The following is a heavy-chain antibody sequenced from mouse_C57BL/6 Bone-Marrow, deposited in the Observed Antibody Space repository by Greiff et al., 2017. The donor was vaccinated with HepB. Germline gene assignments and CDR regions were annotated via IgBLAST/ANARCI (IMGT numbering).Heavy chain of an antibody. D-gene: IGHD1-1*01. CDR3: AREGYGSSAWFAY. J-gene: IGHJ3*01. Sequence: VQVVESGPELVKPGASVKISCKASGYAFSSSWMNWVKQRPGKGLEWIGRIYPGDGDTNYNGKFKGKATLTADKSSSTAYMQLSSLTSEDSAVYFCAREGYGSSAWFAYWGQGTLVTVSA. V-gene: IGHV1-82*01. CDR2: IYPGDGDT. CDR1: GYAFSSSW.